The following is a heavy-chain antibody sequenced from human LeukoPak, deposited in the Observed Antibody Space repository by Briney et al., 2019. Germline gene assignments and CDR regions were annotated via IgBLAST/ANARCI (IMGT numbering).Heavy chain of an antibody. Sequence: SVTVSCTASGGTFNSYAISWVRQAPGQGLEWMGGIIPLFGSANYAQKFQDRVTISADESTSTAYMGLSSLRSEDTAVYYCARTRYYHDSSDYGARYYYYYGMDVWGQGTTVTVSS. V-gene: IGHV1-69*13. CDR2: IIPLFGSA. J-gene: IGHJ6*02. D-gene: IGHD3-22*01. CDR1: GGTFNSYA. CDR3: ARTRYYHDSSDYGARYYYYYGMDV.